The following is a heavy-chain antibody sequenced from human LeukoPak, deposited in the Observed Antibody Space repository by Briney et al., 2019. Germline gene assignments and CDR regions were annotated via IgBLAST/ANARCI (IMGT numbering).Heavy chain of an antibody. J-gene: IGHJ3*02. CDR2: IKQDGSEK. V-gene: IGHV3-7*01. D-gene: IGHD6-13*01. Sequence: QTGGSLRLSCAASGFTFSSYWISWVRQAPGKGLEWVANIKQDGSEKYYVDSVKGRFTISRDNAKNAPYLQMNSLRVEDTAVYYCARDLGAAAAGSIAFDIWGQGTMVSVSS. CDR3: ARDLGAAAAGSIAFDI. CDR1: GFTFSSYW.